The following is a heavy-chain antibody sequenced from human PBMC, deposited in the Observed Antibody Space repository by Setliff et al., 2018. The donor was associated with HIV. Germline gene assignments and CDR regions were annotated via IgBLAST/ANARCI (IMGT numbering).Heavy chain of an antibody. CDR2: IYYNGNAY. J-gene: IGHJ3*02. V-gene: IGHV4-30-4*08. D-gene: IGHD2-21*02. Sequence: LSLTCTVSGGSISNSRYYWSWIRQPPGKGLEWIGYIYYNGNAYYYNPSLKSRTTISLDTSMNQFSLKLTSVTAADTAVYYCAREVDVVTTSDAFDIWGQGTMVTVSS. CDR3: AREVDVVTTSDAFDI. CDR1: GGSISNSRYY.